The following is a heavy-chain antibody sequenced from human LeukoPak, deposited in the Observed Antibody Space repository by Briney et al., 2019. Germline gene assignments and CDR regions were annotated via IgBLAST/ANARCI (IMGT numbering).Heavy chain of an antibody. CDR3: ARESPITIFGVVTYDAFDI. CDR1: GYTFTSYA. CDR2: INTNTGNP. J-gene: IGHJ3*02. V-gene: IGHV7-4-1*02. Sequence: ASVKVPCKASGYTFTSYAMNWVRQAPGQGLEWMGWINTNTGNPTYAQGFTGRFVFSLDTSVSTAYLQISSLKAEDTAVYYCARESPITIFGVVTYDAFDIWGQGTVVTVSS. D-gene: IGHD3-3*01.